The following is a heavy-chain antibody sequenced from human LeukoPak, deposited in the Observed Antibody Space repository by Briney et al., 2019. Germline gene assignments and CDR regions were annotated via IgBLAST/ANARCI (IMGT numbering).Heavy chain of an antibody. D-gene: IGHD3-16*01. CDR2: INPSGGTT. Sequence: ASVKVSCKASGYTFAKFYIHWVRQASGQGLEWMGIINPSGGTTSYAQKFQGRVSMTRDTSTSTVYMALSSLRSEDTAVYYCARDNRGERTPGWGYGGFDIWGQGTMVSVSS. J-gene: IGHJ3*02. CDR1: GYTFAKFY. CDR3: ARDNRGERTPGWGYGGFDI. V-gene: IGHV1-46*01.